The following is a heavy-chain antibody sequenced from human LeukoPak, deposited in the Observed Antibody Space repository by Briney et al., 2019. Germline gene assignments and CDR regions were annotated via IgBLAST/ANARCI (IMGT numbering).Heavy chain of an antibody. CDR1: GGSFGYI. CDR2: INPSGVV. J-gene: IGHJ4*02. CDR3: ATYCSVTSCHAGLDY. V-gene: IGHV4-34*01. Sequence: SETLSLTCAVDGGSFGYIWTWIHQAPGKGLEWIGEINPSGVVHYSPSLKSRVSISIDTSKNQFSLNLTSVTAADTAVYYCATYCSVTSCHAGLDYWGQGTLLTVSS. D-gene: IGHD2-2*01.